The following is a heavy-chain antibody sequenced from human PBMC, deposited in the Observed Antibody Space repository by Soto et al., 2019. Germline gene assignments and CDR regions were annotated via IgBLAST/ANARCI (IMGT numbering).Heavy chain of an antibody. V-gene: IGHV4-61*08. D-gene: IGHD3-16*01. CDR2: IYYSGST. CDR1: GGSISSGGHY. J-gene: IGHJ6*02. Sequence: SETLSLTCTVSGGSISSGGHYWSWIRQPPGKGLEWIGYIYYSGSTNYNPSLKSRVTISIDTSKTQFSLKLTSVTAADTAVYYCARDRGFYSMDVWGQGTTVTVSS. CDR3: ARDRGFYSMDV.